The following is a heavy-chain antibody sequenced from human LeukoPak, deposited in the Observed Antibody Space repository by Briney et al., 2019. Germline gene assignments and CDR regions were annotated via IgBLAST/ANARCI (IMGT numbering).Heavy chain of an antibody. CDR1: GGSFSGYY. Sequence: SETLSLTCAVYGGSFSGYYWSWIRQPPGKGLEWIGEINHSGSTNYNPSLKSRVTISVDTSKNQFSLKLSSVTAADTAVYYCARHRATTPYYYYGMDVWGQGTTVTVSS. V-gene: IGHV4-34*01. D-gene: IGHD1-7*01. J-gene: IGHJ6*02. CDR2: INHSGST. CDR3: ARHRATTPYYYYGMDV.